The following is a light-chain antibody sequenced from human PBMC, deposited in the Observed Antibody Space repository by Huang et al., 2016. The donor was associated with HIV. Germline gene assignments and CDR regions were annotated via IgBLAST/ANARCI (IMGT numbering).Light chain of an antibody. CDR2: GSS. CDR3: HQYNNWLLS. CDR1: RSVSTN. J-gene: IGKJ4*01. V-gene: IGKV3-15*01. Sequence: EIVMTQSPATLSVSPGQRVTLSCRANRSVSTNLAWYQQRHGQDPRLLIYGSSTRAPGIPALFSGSGSGTDFSLTISSLQSEDFALYYCHQYNNWLLSFGGGTRV.